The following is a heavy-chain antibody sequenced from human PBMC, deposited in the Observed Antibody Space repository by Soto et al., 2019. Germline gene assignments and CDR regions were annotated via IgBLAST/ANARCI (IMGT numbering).Heavy chain of an antibody. CDR3: ARDHFGYCSSTSCYLYCYGMDV. D-gene: IGHD2-2*01. V-gene: IGHV5-10-1*04. J-gene: IGHJ6*02. Sequence: PGESPKTPCNGPGCSFTSYWISWVRQMPGKGAEWMGTIYPSDSYTNYSASLQGQITLSADKANSTAYMQWSSLKASVTAMHYCARDHFGYCSSTSCYLYCYGMDVWGQGTTVTISS. CDR1: GCSFTSYW. CDR2: IYPSDSYT.